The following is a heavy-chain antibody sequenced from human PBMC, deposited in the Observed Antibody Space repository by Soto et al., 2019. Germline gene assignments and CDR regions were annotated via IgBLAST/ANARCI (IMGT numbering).Heavy chain of an antibody. CDR1: GSTFSSYT. CDR3: ASRRYCGVDCYNKFYYGMDV. D-gene: IGHD2-21*02. V-gene: IGHV1-69*02. CDR2: IIPVLGVT. J-gene: IGHJ6*04. Sequence: QVQLVQSGAEVRKPGSSVEVSCMASGSTFSSYTVNWVRQAPGQGLEWIGRIIPVLGVTHYARRFQGRVTITENRSRKTAYMELTSLASEDTAVYYCASRRYCGVDCYNKFYYGMDVWGEGTTVTVSS.